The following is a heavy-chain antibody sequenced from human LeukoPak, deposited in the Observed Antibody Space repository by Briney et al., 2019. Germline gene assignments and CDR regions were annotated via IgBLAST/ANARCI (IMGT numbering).Heavy chain of an antibody. J-gene: IGHJ4*02. V-gene: IGHV4-30-2*01. CDR2: IYHSGST. CDR3: ARSIAARPFDY. Sequence: SQTLSLTCTVSGGSISSGGYYWSWIRQPPGKGLEWIGYIYHSGSTYCNPSLKSRVTISVDRSKNQFSQKLSSVTAADTAVYYCARSIAARPFDYWGQGTLVTVSS. D-gene: IGHD6-6*01. CDR1: GGSISSGGYY.